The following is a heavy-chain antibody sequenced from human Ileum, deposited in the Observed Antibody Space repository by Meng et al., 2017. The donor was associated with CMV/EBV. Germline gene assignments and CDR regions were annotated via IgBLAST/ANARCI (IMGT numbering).Heavy chain of an antibody. V-gene: IGHV4-31*02. Sequence: SGGSISSGGYYWRWLRQHPGKGLEWIGYIYYSGSTYYNPSLKSRVTISVDTSKNQFSLKLSSVTAADTAVYYCAREPTTVTTYYFDYWGQGTLVTVSS. CDR3: AREPTTVTTYYFDY. CDR2: IYYSGST. CDR1: GGSISSGGYY. J-gene: IGHJ4*02. D-gene: IGHD4-17*01.